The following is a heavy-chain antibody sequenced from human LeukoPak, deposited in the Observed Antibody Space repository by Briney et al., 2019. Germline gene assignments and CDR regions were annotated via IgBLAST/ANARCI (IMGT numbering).Heavy chain of an antibody. D-gene: IGHD3-3*01. Sequence: GASVKVSCKASGYTFTGYYMHWVRQAPGQGLEWMGWINPNSGGTNYAQKFQGRVTMTRDTSIRTAYMELSRLRSDDTAVYYCARAYYDFWSGYSHFDYWGQGTLVTVSS. CDR3: ARAYYDFWSGYSHFDY. J-gene: IGHJ4*02. CDR2: INPNSGGT. CDR1: GYTFTGYY. V-gene: IGHV1-2*02.